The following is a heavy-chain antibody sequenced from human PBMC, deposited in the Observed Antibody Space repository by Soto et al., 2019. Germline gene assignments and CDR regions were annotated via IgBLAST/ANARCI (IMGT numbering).Heavy chain of an antibody. Sequence: SETLSLTCSVSGGSVSSGGYYWSWIRQRPGKGLEWIGYSYYSGSTYYNPSLKSRLTTSVDTSENQFSLKLTSVTAADTAVYYCARARGGYSGFDYFDSWGQGTLVTVSS. CDR2: SYYSGST. CDR1: GGSVSSGGYY. D-gene: IGHD5-12*01. J-gene: IGHJ4*02. CDR3: ARARGGYSGFDYFDS. V-gene: IGHV4-31*03.